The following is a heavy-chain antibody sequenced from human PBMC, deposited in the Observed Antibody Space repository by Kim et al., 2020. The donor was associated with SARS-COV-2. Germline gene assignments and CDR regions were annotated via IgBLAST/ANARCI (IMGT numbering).Heavy chain of an antibody. CDR2: IIPIFGTA. J-gene: IGHJ5*02. Sequence: SVKVSCKASGGTFSSYAISWVRQAPGQGLEWMGGIIPIFGTANYAQKFQGRVTITADESTSTAYMELSSLRSEDTAVYYCARDLTPEQWLVPPFDPWGQGTLVTVSS. CDR1: GGTFSSYA. CDR3: ARDLTPEQWLVPPFDP. D-gene: IGHD6-19*01. V-gene: IGHV1-69*13.